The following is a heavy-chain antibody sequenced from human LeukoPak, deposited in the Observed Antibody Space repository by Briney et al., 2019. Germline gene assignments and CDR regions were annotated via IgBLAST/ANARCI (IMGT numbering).Heavy chain of an antibody. CDR2: FSNSGGPI. CDR3: ARGLALGLTVTPKAFDY. J-gene: IGHJ4*02. Sequence: GGSLRLSCVVSGFTFDIYSMNWVRQSPGKGLECISYFSNSGGPIYYADSVKGRFTISRDKDKSSLYLQMNSLAAAATAVYYCARGLALGLTVTPKAFDYWGQGTLVTVSS. CDR1: GFTFDIYS. V-gene: IGHV3-48*01. D-gene: IGHD4-11*01.